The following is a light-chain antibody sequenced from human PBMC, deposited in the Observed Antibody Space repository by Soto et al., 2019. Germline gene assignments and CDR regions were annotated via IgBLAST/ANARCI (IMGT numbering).Light chain of an antibody. CDR3: CSYAGSYTFV. CDR2: GVS. V-gene: IGLV2-11*01. CDR1: SSDVGGYNY. Sequence: QSALTQPRSVSGSPGQSVTISCTGTSSDVGGYNYVSWYQQHPGKAPKLMIYGVSKRPSGVPDRFSGSKSGNTASLTISGLQAEDEADYYCCSYAGSYTFVFGTGTKLTVL. J-gene: IGLJ1*01.